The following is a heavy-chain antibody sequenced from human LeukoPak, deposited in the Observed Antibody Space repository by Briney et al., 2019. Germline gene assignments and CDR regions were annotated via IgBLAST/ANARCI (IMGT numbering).Heavy chain of an antibody. Sequence: PGRSLRLSCAASGFTFSSYAMHWVRQAAGKGLEWVAVISYDGSNKYYADSVKGRFTNSRDNSKNTLYLQMNSLRAEDTAVYYCARALDLYFDYWGQGTLVTVSS. CDR1: GFTFSSYA. J-gene: IGHJ4*02. V-gene: IGHV3-30-3*01. CDR3: ARALDLYFDY. CDR2: ISYDGSNK.